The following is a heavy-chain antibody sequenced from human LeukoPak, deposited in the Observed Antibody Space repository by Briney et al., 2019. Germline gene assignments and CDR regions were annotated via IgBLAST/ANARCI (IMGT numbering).Heavy chain of an antibody. J-gene: IGHJ4*02. CDR2: IIPIFGTA. V-gene: IGHV1-69*05. CDR3: ARAYYYDSSGYLLEVYYFDY. CDR1: GGTFSSYA. Sequence: SVKVSCKASGGTFSSYAISWVRQAPGQGLEWMGGIIPIFGTANYAQKFQGRVTITTDESTSTAYMELSSLRSEDTAVYYCARAYYYDSSGYLLEVYYFDYWGQGTLVTVSS. D-gene: IGHD3-22*01.